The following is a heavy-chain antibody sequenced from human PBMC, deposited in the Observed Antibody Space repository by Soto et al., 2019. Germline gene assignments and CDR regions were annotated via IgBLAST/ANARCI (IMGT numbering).Heavy chain of an antibody. CDR1: GYSFTSYW. D-gene: IGHD1-20*01. Sequence: PGESLKISCKGSGYSFTSYWISWVRQMPGKGLEWMGRIDPSDSYTNYSPSFQGHVTISADKSISTAYLQWSSLKASDTAMYYCATNLNRQHDYYYYGMYVWGQGTTVTVSS. CDR3: ATNLNRQHDYYYYGMYV. CDR2: IDPSDSYT. J-gene: IGHJ6*02. V-gene: IGHV5-10-1*01.